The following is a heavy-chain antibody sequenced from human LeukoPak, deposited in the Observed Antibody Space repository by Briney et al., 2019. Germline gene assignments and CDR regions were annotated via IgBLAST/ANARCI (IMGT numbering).Heavy chain of an antibody. V-gene: IGHV1-2*06. CDR1: GYTFTIYF. CDR3: AREPDYLYYYGMDV. D-gene: IGHD4-11*01. Sequence: ASVKVSCRTSGYTFTIYFLHWLRQAPGQGLEWMGRIDPNSGGALFAQNFKGRVTLTRDTSINTAYMELSSLRSDDTAMYYCAREPDYLYYYGMDVWGQGTTVTVSS. J-gene: IGHJ6*02. CDR2: IDPNSGGA.